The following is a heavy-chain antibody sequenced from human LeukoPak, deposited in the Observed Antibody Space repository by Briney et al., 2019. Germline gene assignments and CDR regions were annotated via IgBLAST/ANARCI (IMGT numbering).Heavy chain of an antibody. CDR3: ARQLGYCSSTSCYADKVDY. CDR1: GGSISSSSYY. CDR2: IYYSGST. Sequence: SETLSLTCTVSGGSISSSSYYWGWIRQPPGKGLEWIGSIYYSGSTYYNPSLKSRSTISVDTSKNQFSLKLSSVTAADTAVYYCARQLGYCSSTSCYADKVDYWGQGTLVTVSS. J-gene: IGHJ4*02. D-gene: IGHD2-2*01. V-gene: IGHV4-39*01.